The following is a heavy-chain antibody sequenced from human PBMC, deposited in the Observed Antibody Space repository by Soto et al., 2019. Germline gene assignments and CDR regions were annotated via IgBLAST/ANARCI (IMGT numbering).Heavy chain of an antibody. D-gene: IGHD3-10*01. V-gene: IGHV1-69*02. CDR1: GGTFNSYT. CDR3: ATSYGSGSTHFDS. CDR2: VNPIVGMS. J-gene: IGHJ5*01. Sequence: QVQLVQSGAEVKKPGSSVKVSCTASGGTFNSYTINWVRQAPGRGLEWVGRVNPIVGMSNSALKFQGRGTITADKPTSTAFMYLTSLTSEDTAIYFCATSYGSGSTHFDSWGQGTLVTVSS.